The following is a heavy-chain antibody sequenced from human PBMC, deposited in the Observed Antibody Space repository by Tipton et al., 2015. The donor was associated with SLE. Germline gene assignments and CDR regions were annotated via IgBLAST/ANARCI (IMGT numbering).Heavy chain of an antibody. CDR3: ARETGTRGDYFDY. CDR2: TYHSGST. CDR1: GGSISSSNW. V-gene: IGHV4-4*02. Sequence: TLSLTCAVSGGSISSSNWWSWVRQPPGKGLEWIGETYHSGSTNYNPSLKSRVTISVDKSKNQFSLKLSSVTAADTAVYYCARETGTRGDYFDYWGQGTLVTVSS. D-gene: IGHD1-7*01. J-gene: IGHJ4*02.